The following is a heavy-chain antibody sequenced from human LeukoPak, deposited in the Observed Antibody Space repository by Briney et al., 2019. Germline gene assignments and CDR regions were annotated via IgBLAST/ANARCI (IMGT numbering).Heavy chain of an antibody. D-gene: IGHD2-15*01. CDR2: ISASGGNT. CDR3: AKDWGAYCSGGSCYGDFDY. Sequence: GGSLRLSCAASGFTFISYGMSGVRQAPGKGLEWFSAISASGGNTYYADSVKGRFTISRDNSKNTLYLQMNSLRGEDTAVYYCAKDWGAYCSGGSCYGDFDYWGQGTLVTVSS. V-gene: IGHV3-23*01. J-gene: IGHJ4*02. CDR1: GFTFISYG.